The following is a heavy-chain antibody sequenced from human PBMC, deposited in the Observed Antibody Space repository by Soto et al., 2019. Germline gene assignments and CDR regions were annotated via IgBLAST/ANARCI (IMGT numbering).Heavy chain of an antibody. J-gene: IGHJ4*02. CDR3: ANDYGGFDY. CDR2: ISSSSSTI. D-gene: IGHD4-17*01. V-gene: IGHV3-48*01. CDR1: GFTFISYS. Sequence: EVQLVESGGGLVQPGGSLRLSCAASGFTFISYSMNWVRQAPGKGLEWVSYISSSSSTIYYADSVKGRFPISRDNAKNSLYLQMNSLRAEDTAVYYCANDYGGFDYWGQGPLVTVSS.